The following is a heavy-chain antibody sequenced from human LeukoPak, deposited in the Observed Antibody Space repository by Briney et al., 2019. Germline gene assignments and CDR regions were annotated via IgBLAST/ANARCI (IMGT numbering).Heavy chain of an antibody. Sequence: SETLSLTCAVYGGSLSGYSWSWIRQPPGKGLEWIGEINHSGSTNYNPSLKSRVTISVDTSKNQFSLRLSSVTAADTAVYYCARQKGRRIQLWLGASFDYWGQGTLVTVSS. CDR2: INHSGST. J-gene: IGHJ4*02. CDR3: ARQKGRRIQLWLGASFDY. V-gene: IGHV4-34*01. D-gene: IGHD5-18*01. CDR1: GGSLSGYS.